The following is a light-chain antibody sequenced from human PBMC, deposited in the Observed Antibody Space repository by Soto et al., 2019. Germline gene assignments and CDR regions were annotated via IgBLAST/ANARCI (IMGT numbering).Light chain of an antibody. V-gene: IGLV2-14*01. CDR2: DVD. CDR3: SSYTSSSTGV. Sequence: QSVLTQPASVSGSPGQSITISCTGTSSDVGGYNYVSWYQQHPGKAPKLMIYDVDNRPSGVSNRFSGSKSGNTASLTISGLTGEDEADYYCSSYTSSSTGVFGTGTKLTVL. CDR1: SSDVGGYNY. J-gene: IGLJ1*01.